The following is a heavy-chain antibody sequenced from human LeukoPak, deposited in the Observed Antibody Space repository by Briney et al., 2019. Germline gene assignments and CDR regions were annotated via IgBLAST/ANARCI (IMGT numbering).Heavy chain of an antibody. CDR3: ARGLRIVGATTNDYYFDY. D-gene: IGHD1-26*01. CDR1: GYTFTTYD. CDR2: MNPNSGNT. Sequence: ASVKVSCKASGYTFTTYDINWVRQATGQGLEWMGWMNPNSGNTAYAQKSQGRVTMTRNTSISTAYMELSSLRSEDPAVYYCARGLRIVGATTNDYYFDYWGQGTLVTVSS. V-gene: IGHV1-8*01. J-gene: IGHJ4*02.